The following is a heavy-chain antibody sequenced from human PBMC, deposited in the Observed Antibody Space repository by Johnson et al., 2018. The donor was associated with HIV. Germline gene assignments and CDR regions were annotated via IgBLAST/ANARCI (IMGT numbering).Heavy chain of an antibody. V-gene: IGHV3-20*04. Sequence: VQLVESGGGVVQPGRSLRLSCAASGFTFHNYALTWVRQAPGKGLEWVCGISWNGGSTGYADSVKGRFTISRDNGKKSLYLQMNSLRAEDTAFYYCARGTTYYDSSGYEVVNAFDFWGQGTRVTVSS. CDR1: GFTFHNYA. CDR2: ISWNGGST. D-gene: IGHD3-22*01. CDR3: ARGTTYYDSSGYEVVNAFDF. J-gene: IGHJ3*01.